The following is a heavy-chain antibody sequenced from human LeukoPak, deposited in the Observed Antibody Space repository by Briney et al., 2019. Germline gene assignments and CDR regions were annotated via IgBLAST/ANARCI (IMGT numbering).Heavy chain of an antibody. J-gene: IGHJ6*03. CDR3: ARSGYSSGWPLDYYYMDV. Sequence: SETLSLTCTVSGGSISSGNYYWSWIRQPAGKGLEWIGRIYTSGSTNYNPSLKSRVTISVDTSKNQFSLKLSSVTAADTAVYYCARSGYSSGWPLDYYYMDVWGKGTTVTISS. V-gene: IGHV4-61*02. CDR1: GGSISSGNYY. CDR2: IYTSGST. D-gene: IGHD6-19*01.